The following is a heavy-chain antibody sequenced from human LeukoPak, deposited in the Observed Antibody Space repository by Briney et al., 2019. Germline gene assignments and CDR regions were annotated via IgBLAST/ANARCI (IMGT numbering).Heavy chain of an antibody. CDR1: GFIFDDYG. D-gene: IGHD3-10*01. Sequence: SLRLSCTASGFIFDDYGMHWVRQGPGKGLEWVAGISWNSGSKGYADSVKGRFTISRDNAKYALYLEMSSLRTEDTALYYCAKDTDYYAGLDAWGQGTTVTVSS. V-gene: IGHV3-9*01. CDR2: ISWNSGSK. CDR3: AKDTDYYAGLDA. J-gene: IGHJ6*02.